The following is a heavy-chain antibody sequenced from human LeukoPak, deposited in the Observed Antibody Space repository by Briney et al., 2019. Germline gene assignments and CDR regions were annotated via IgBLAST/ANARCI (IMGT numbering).Heavy chain of an antibody. CDR2: INPHGSTT. J-gene: IGHJ4*02. D-gene: IGHD4-17*01. CDR1: AFTFSNYW. CDR3: ARDLRGPRDY. Sequence: PGGSLRLSCDAFAFTFSNYWMHWVRQVPGQGLVWVSRINPHGSTTDYAGSVKGRFTISRDNARNTLYLQMTSLRADDTAVYYCARDLRGPRDYWGPGTLVTVSS. V-gene: IGHV3-74*01.